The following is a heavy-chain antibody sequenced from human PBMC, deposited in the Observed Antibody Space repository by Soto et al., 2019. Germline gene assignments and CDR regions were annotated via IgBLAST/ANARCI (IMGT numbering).Heavy chain of an antibody. V-gene: IGHV3-30*18. D-gene: IGHD3-22*01. CDR3: AKEKVSYYDSSGLFDY. CDR1: GFTFSSYG. Sequence: GGSLSLSCAASGFTFSSYGMHWVRQAPGKGLEWVAVISYDGSNKYYADSVKGRFTISRDNSTNTLYLQMNSLRAEDTAVYYCAKEKVSYYDSSGLFDYWGQGTLVTVSS. CDR2: ISYDGSNK. J-gene: IGHJ4*02.